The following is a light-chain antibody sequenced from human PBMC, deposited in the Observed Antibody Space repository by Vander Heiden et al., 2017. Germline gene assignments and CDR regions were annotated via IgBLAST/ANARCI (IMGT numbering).Light chain of an antibody. CDR3: QQYNNWPLT. V-gene: IGKV3-15*01. Sequence: EIVMTKSAETLSVSPGERVTLSCRASQSVSINLAWYQQKPGQAPRLLIYAASTRATGIPARFSGSGSETEFTLTISSLQSEDFAVYYCQQYNNWPLTFGGGTRVEIK. CDR2: AAS. CDR1: QSVSIN. J-gene: IGKJ4*01.